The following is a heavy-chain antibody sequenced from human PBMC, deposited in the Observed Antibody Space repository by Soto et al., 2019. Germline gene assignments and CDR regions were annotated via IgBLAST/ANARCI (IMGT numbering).Heavy chain of an antibody. CDR3: ARVGSRQLVRWYNWFDP. J-gene: IGHJ5*02. CDR1: GGSLSSFY. V-gene: IGHV4-4*07. Sequence: PSDTLSLTCSVSGGSLSSFYWSWIRQPAGKGLEWVGRIYGSGRTTYNPSLKSRVTMSLDVSLNQFSLNLSSVTAEDTAVYYCARVGSRQLVRWYNWFDPWGQGTLVTVSS. CDR2: IYGSGRT. D-gene: IGHD6-13*01.